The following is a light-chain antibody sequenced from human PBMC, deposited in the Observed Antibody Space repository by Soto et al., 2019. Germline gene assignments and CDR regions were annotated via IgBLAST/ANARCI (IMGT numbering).Light chain of an antibody. CDR1: QSVRSNY. J-gene: IGKJ2*01. CDR3: QQYGGSPHT. Sequence: ESVLTQSPGTLSLSPGERATLSCRASQSVRSNYLAWYQQKPGQAPRLLIYGASSRATGIPDRFSGTGSGTDFTLTISRLESEHFAVYYCQQYGGSPHTFGQGTKLEIK. CDR2: GAS. V-gene: IGKV3-20*01.